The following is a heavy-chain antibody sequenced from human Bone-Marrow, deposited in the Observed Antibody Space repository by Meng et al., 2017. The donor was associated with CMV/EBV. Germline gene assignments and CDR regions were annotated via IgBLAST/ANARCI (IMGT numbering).Heavy chain of an antibody. CDR3: ARIQFLETANDAFDI. CDR1: GYTFTSYD. V-gene: IGHV1-8*01. J-gene: IGHJ3*02. Sequence: ASVKVSCKASGYTFTSYDINWVRQATGQGLEWMGWMNPNSGNTGYAQKFQGRVTMTSDTSISTAYMELSRLRSDDTAVYYCARIQFLETANDAFDIWGQGTMVTVSS. CDR2: MNPNSGNT.